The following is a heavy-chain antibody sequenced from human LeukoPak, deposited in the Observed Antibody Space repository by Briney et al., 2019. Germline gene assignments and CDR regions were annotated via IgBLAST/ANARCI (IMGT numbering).Heavy chain of an antibody. CDR2: ISSSASTI. Sequence: GGSLRLSCAASGFSFSSYEMNWVRQAPGKGLEWVSYISSSASTINYADSVKGRFTISRDNAKKSLYLQMNSLRAEDTAVYYCARDLIYGEGFDYWGQGTLVTVSS. V-gene: IGHV3-48*03. J-gene: IGHJ4*02. D-gene: IGHD4-17*01. CDR1: GFSFSSYE. CDR3: ARDLIYGEGFDY.